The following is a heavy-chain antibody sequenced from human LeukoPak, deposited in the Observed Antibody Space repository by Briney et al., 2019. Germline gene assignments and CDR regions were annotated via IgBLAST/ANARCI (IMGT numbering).Heavy chain of an antibody. V-gene: IGHV3-23*01. CDR1: AFTFRSYA. D-gene: IGHD5-18*01. CDR3: AKGAASRGYTYVAN. J-gene: IGHJ4*02. CDR2: ISGSGGST. Sequence: TGGSLRLSCAASAFTFRSYAMIWVRQAPGKGLEWVSGISGSGGSTYYSDSAKGRFIISRDNSNNTLYLQMNSLRAEDTAVYYCAKGAASRGYTYVANWGQGTLVTVSS.